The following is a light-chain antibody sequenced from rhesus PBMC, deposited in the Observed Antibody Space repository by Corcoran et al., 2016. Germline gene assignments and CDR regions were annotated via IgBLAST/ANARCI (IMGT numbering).Light chain of an antibody. J-gene: IGKJ2*01. V-gene: IGKV1-36*02. CDR2: TAS. CDR1: QGISAY. Sequence: DIQMTQSPSSLSASVGDRVTITCRASQGISAYLNWYQQKPGKAPKRRIYTASNLESGVPSRFSGSGSGTDCTLTISSLQPEDFAEYYCLQGYSTPYSFGQGTKVEIK. CDR3: LQGYSTPYS.